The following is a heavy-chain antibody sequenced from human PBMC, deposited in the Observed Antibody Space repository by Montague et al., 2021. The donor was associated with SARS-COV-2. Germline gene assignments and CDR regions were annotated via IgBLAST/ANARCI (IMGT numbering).Heavy chain of an antibody. D-gene: IGHD2-21*01. Sequence: SETLSLTCTVSGDSISDYYWSWIRQPPGKGLEWIGCVFYNGDTNYNPSLKSRVTTSVETSKNQFSLKLTSVTVADAATYYCARGQVTASAILIVFPATGALDSWGRGTTVTVSS. CDR2: VFYNGDT. CDR3: ARGQVTASAILIVFPATGALDS. J-gene: IGHJ3*01. V-gene: IGHV4-59*12. CDR1: GDSISDYY.